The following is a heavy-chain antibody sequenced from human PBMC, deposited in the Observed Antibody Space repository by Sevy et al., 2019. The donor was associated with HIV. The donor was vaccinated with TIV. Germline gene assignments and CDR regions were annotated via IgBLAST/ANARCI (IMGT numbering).Heavy chain of an antibody. Sequence: ASVMVSCKASGDTFSTYGLSWVRQAPGQGLEWMGGIIPIFGTPNYAQKFQGRVTITADESASTAYMELSSLRSEDTALYYCAREGGVATTGDHDAFDIRGHGTLVTVSS. V-gene: IGHV1-69*13. CDR2: IIPIFGTP. J-gene: IGHJ3*02. D-gene: IGHD7-27*01. CDR1: GDTFSTYG. CDR3: AREGGVATTGDHDAFDI.